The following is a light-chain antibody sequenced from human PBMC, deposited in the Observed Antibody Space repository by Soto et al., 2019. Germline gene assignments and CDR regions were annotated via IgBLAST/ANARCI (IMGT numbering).Light chain of an antibody. CDR3: QQANSFPSFT. V-gene: IGKV1-12*02. CDR1: QGISRW. Sequence: IQMTQSPSSVSASVGDRVTITCRASQGISRWLAWYQQKPGKAPKLLIYAATSLQSGVPSRCSGSGSGTDSSLPISSLQPENFATYYCQQANSFPSFTFGPGTKVDIK. CDR2: AAT. J-gene: IGKJ3*01.